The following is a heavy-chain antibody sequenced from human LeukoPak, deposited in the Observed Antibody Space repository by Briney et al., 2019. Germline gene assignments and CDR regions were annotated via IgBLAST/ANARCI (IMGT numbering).Heavy chain of an antibody. CDR1: GGSVSSRNHY. D-gene: IGHD1-26*01. CDR2: IYVIGTN. V-gene: IGHV4-39*01. J-gene: IGHJ4*02. Sequence: SETLSLTCTLSGGSVSSRNHYGGWIRQPPGKGLGWIGSIYVIGTNYYNPSLQSRVTLSVDTSKNQVSLKLTSVTAADTALYYCARQVGATTLLDQWGQGTLVTVSS. CDR3: ARQVGATTLLDQ.